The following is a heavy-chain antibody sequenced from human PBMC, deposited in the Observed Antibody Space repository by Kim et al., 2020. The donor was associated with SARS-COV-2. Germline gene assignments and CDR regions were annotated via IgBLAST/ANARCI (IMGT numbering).Heavy chain of an antibody. D-gene: IGHD3-16*01. CDR1: GGSISSYY. J-gene: IGHJ6*02. V-gene: IGHV4-59*01. CDR3: AREIMTTGNGGNSYYYYYGMDV. Sequence: SETLSLTCTVSGGSISSYYWSWIRQPPGKGLEWIGYIYYSGSTNYNPSLKSRVTISVDTSKNQFSPKLSSVTAADTAVYYCAREIMTTGNGGNSYYYYYGMDVWGQGTTVTVSS. CDR2: IYYSGST.